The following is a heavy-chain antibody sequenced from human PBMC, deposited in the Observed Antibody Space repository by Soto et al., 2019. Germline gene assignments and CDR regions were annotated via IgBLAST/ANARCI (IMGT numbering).Heavy chain of an antibody. CDR1: ECSIRDGTDC. CDR2: IYHSGST. CDR3: ARSYGSGNYYGVPSNWFDP. V-gene: IGHV4-31*03. J-gene: IGHJ5*02. Sequence: TMSHTSSVAECSIRDGTDCLNWINQHPGKGLEWIGYIYHSGSTYYNPSLESRVSISLDASKNNFSLKLSSVTAADTAVYFCARSYGSGNYYGVPSNWFDPWGPGTQVTVSS. D-gene: IGHD3-10*01.